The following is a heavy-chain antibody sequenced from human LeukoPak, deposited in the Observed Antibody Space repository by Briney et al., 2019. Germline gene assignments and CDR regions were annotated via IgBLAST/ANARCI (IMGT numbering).Heavy chain of an antibody. CDR1: GGSISSGGYY. D-gene: IGHD5-12*01. CDR2: IYHSGST. J-gene: IGHJ4*02. CDR3: VRGIPSLRFFDY. Sequence: SEALSLTCTVSGGSISSGGYYWSWIRQPPGKGLEWIGYIYHSGSTYYNPSLKSRVTISVDRSKNQFSLKLSSVTAADTAVYYCVRGIPSLRFFDYWGQGTLVTVSS. V-gene: IGHV4-30-2*01.